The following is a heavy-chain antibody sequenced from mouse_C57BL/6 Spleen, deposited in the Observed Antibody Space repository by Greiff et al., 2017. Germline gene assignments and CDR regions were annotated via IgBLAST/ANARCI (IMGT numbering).Heavy chain of an antibody. CDR1: GYAFSSSW. Sequence: VMLVESGPELVKPGASVKISCKASGYAFSSSWMNWVKQRPGKGLEWIGRIYPGDGDTNYNGKFKGKATLTADKSSSTAYMQLSSLTSEDSAVYFCARPAQATGFDYWGQGTTLTVSS. CDR3: ARPAQATGFDY. V-gene: IGHV1-82*01. CDR2: IYPGDGDT. J-gene: IGHJ2*01. D-gene: IGHD3-2*02.